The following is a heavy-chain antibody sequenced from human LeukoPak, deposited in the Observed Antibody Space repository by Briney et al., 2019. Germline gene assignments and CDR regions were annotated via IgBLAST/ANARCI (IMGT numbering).Heavy chain of an antibody. D-gene: IGHD1-26*01. V-gene: IGHV1-46*01. CDR1: GYTFTSYY. CDR3: ARDIAYSGSYEGFDY. CDR2: IDPSGGST. J-gene: IGHJ4*02. Sequence: ASVKVSCKASGYTFTSYYIHWVRQAPGLGLEWMGVIDPSGGSTTYAQRFQGRVTMTRDTSISTAYMELSRLRSDDTAVYYCARDIAYSGSYEGFDYWGQGTLVTVSS.